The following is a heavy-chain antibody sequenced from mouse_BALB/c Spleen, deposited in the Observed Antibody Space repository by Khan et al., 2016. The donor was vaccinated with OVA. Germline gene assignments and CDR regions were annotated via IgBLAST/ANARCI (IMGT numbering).Heavy chain of an antibody. J-gene: IGHJ2*01. Sequence: QIQLVQSGPELKKPGETVKISCKASGYTFTNYGMNWVKQAPGKGLKWMGWINTNTGEPTYAEEFKGRFAFSLDTSASTASLQINTHKNEDTATYCSAREIPSLFDPWGQGTTLTVSS. CDR2: INTNTGEP. CDR1: GYTFTNYG. V-gene: IGHV9-3*02. CDR3: AREIPSLFDP.